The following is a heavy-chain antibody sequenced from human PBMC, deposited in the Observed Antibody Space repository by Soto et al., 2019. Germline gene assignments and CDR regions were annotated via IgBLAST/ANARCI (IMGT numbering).Heavy chain of an antibody. CDR3: ASTYYYDSSGYYGIMDV. D-gene: IGHD3-22*01. CDR1: GFTFSSYA. V-gene: IGHV3-30-3*01. J-gene: IGHJ6*02. Sequence: GGSLRLSCAASGFTFSSYAMHWVRQAPGKGLEWVAVISYDGSNKYYADSVKGRFTISRDNSKNTLYLQMNSLRAEDTAVYYCASTYYYDSSGYYGIMDVWGQGTTVTVSS. CDR2: ISYDGSNK.